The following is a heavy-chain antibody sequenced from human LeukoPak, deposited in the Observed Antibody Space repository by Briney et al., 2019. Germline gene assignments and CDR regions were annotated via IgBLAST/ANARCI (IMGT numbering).Heavy chain of an antibody. CDR3: AKGLVVNLYYYHYMDV. Sequence: GGSLRLSCAASGTTFSSYSKNWVRQAPGKGLEWVSSISSSSSYIYYADSVKGRFTISRDNAKNSLYLQMNSLRAEDTAVYYCAKGLVVNLYYYHYMDVWGKGTTVTVSS. V-gene: IGHV3-21*04. CDR2: ISSSSSYI. J-gene: IGHJ6*03. CDR1: GTTFSSYS. D-gene: IGHD3-22*01.